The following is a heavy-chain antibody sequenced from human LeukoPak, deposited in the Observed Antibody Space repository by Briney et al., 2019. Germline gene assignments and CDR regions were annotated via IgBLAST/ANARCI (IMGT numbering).Heavy chain of an antibody. CDR1: GFTFSSYG. CDR2: ISYDGSNK. D-gene: IGHD4-11*01. V-gene: IGHV3-30*18. J-gene: IGHJ4*02. CDR3: AKDSTVIPFDY. Sequence: GGSLRLSCAASGFTFSSYGMHWVRQAPGKGLEWVAVISYDGSNKYYADSVKGRFTISRDNSKNTLYLQMNSLRAEDTAVYYCAKDSTVIPFDYWGQGTLVTVSS.